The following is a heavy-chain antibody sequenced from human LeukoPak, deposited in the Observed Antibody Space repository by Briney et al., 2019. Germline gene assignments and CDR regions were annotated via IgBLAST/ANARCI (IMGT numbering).Heavy chain of an antibody. CDR3: ARADRLHGGPYLIGP. CDR2: MNPGSGNS. J-gene: IGHJ5*02. CDR1: GYTFTEND. V-gene: IGHV1-8*01. D-gene: IGHD2-21*01. Sequence: ASVKVSCKASGYTFTENDINWVRQAGGQGLEWMGWMNPGSGNSASAQRFQGRVTMTRDTSMNTAYMELSSLRSEDTAIYYCARADRLHGGPYLIGPWGQGTLVTVSS.